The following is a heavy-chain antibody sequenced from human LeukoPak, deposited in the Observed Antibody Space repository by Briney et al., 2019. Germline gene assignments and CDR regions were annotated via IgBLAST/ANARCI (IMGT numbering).Heavy chain of an antibody. CDR2: VDQDGSEK. D-gene: IGHD3-16*01. CDR3: ARGWASSRRKAFDI. Sequence: GGSLRLSCAASGFIFNSYWMNWLRQAPGKGLEWVANVDQDGSEKYYVGSVKGRFTISRDNAKNSLYLQLNSLRVEDTAVYYCARGWASSRRKAFDIWGQGTMVTVSS. J-gene: IGHJ3*02. CDR1: GFIFNSYW. V-gene: IGHV3-7*03.